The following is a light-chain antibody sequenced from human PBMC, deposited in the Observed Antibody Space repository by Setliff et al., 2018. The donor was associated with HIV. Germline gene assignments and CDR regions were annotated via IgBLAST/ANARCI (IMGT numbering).Light chain of an antibody. CDR3: CSYTSTSARV. V-gene: IGLV2-14*01. J-gene: IGLJ1*01. CDR2: EVS. Sequence: QSALTQPASVSGSPGQSITISCTGTSSDVGGYDYVSWYQLHPGKTPKLMIFEVSNRPSGVSYRFSGSKSGNTASLTISGLWPEDEGDYFCCSYTSTSARVFGTGTKGTVL. CDR1: SSDVGGYDY.